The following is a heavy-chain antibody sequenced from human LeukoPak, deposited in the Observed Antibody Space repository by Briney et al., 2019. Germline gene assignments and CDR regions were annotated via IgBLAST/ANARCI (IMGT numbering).Heavy chain of an antibody. J-gene: IGHJ5*02. D-gene: IGHD6-13*01. CDR2: INVNNGDT. Sequence: ASVKVSCKASGYTFTGYYMHWVRQAPGQGLEWMGWINVNNGDTRYAQKFQGRVTMTRDTSISTAYMELSRLRSDDTAVYYCARGRRGRIAAAGNWFDPWGQGTLVTVSS. V-gene: IGHV1-2*02. CDR1: GYTFTGYY. CDR3: ARGRRGRIAAAGNWFDP.